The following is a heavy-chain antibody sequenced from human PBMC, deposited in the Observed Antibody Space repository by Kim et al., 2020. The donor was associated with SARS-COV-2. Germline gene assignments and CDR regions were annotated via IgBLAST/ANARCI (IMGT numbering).Heavy chain of an antibody. CDR1: GGSFSGYY. V-gene: IGHV4-34*01. CDR3: ARGSPLWFGELLSGWFDP. D-gene: IGHD3-10*01. J-gene: IGHJ5*02. CDR2: INHSGST. Sequence: SETLSLTCAVYGGSFSGYYWSWIRQPPGKGLEWIGEINHSGSTNYNPSLKSRVTISVDTSKNQFSLKLSSVTAAATAVYYCARGSPLWFGELLSGWFDPWGQGTLVTVSS.